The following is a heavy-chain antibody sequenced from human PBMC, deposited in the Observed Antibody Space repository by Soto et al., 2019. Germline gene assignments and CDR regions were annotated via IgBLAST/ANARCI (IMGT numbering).Heavy chain of an antibody. CDR2: IIPVFGTP. Sequence: QVQLVQSGAEVKKPGSSVKVSCTASGGSLSNFGISWLRQAPGQGLEWMGAIIPVFGTPNYAQKFQDRVTINADESTTTVYMEVRSLTSEDTAVYYCARGAATKIVVTTYYAMDVWGQGTTVTVSS. V-gene: IGHV1-69*12. CDR3: ARGAATKIVVTTYYAMDV. J-gene: IGHJ6*02. D-gene: IGHD3-22*01. CDR1: GGSLSNFG.